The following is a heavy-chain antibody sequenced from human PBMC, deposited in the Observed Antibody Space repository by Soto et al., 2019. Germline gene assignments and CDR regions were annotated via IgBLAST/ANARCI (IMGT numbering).Heavy chain of an antibody. CDR1: GFTFSDYY. Sequence: PGGSLRLSCAASGFTFSDYYMAWIRQAPGKGLEWVAYIGDSGTTRYYADSVKGRFTISRDNAKNSLFLHMNNMRADDAALYYCATWLLSCFDFWGQGTPVTVSS. J-gene: IGHJ4*02. CDR2: IGDSGTTR. CDR3: ATWLLSCFDF. V-gene: IGHV3-11*01. D-gene: IGHD2-15*01.